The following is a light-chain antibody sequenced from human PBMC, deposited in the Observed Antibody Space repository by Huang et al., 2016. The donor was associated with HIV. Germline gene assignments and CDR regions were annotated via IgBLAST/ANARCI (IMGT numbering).Light chain of an antibody. CDR1: QRLRDTY. CDR3: LQYDRSPLT. Sequence: EIVLTQSPGTLSLSPGETATFSCRASQRLRDTYIAWYQQRPGQAPRLLIYGASSRATGIPDRFSGSGAGTDFTLNINRLEPQDFAVYFCLQYDRSPLTFGGGTKVEL. V-gene: IGKV3-20*01. J-gene: IGKJ4*01. CDR2: GAS.